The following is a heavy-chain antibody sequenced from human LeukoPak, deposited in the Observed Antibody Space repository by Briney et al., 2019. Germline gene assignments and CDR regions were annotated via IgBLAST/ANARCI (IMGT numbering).Heavy chain of an antibody. V-gene: IGHV3-30*03. CDR3: ARSRGAGPGAHFDY. CDR2: ISYDGSEK. CDR1: GFTFSTYV. D-gene: IGHD6-19*01. Sequence: GGSLRLSCAASGFTFSTYVFHWVRQAPGKGLEWVAVISYDGSEKYYADSVKGRFTISRDNAKSSLYLQMNSVRAEDTAVYYCARSRGAGPGAHFDYWGQGTLVTVSS. J-gene: IGHJ4*02.